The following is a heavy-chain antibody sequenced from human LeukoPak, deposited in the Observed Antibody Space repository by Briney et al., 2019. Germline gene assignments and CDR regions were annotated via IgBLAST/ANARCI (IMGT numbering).Heavy chain of an antibody. CDR2: ISGSGGST. V-gene: IGHV3-23*01. CDR3: AKDLEHIVVVTANFDY. D-gene: IGHD2-21*02. J-gene: IGHJ4*02. CDR1: GFTFSSYA. Sequence: GGSLTLSCAASGFTFSSYAMSWVRQAPGKGLEWVSAISGSGGSTYYADSVKGRFTISRDNSKNTLYLQMNSLRAEDTAVYYCAKDLEHIVVVTANFDYWGQGTLVTVSS.